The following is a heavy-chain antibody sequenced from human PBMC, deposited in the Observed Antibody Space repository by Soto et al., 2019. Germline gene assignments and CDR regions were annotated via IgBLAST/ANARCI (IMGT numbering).Heavy chain of an antibody. V-gene: IGHV4-39*01. CDR2: IYYSGST. J-gene: IGHJ5*02. CDR3: ARQKGDYASDP. Sequence: QLQLQESGPGLVKPSETLSLTCTVSGGSISSSSYYWGWIRQPPGKGLEWIGSIYYSGSTYYNPSLKSRVTISVDTSKNQFSLKLSSVTAADTAVYYCARQKGDYASDPWGQGTLVTVSS. D-gene: IGHD4-17*01. CDR1: GGSISSSSYY.